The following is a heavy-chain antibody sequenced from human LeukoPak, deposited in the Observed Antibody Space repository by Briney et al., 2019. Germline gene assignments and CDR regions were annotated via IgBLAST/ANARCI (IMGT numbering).Heavy chain of an antibody. Sequence: GGSLRLSCAASGFTVSSNYMSWVRQAPGKGLEWVSVIYSGGSTYYADSVKGRFTISRDNSKNTLYLQMNSLRAEDTAVYYCARMSGSSTNFDYWGQGTLVTVSS. CDR3: ARMSGSSTNFDY. CDR2: IYSGGST. CDR1: GFTVSSNY. D-gene: IGHD1-26*01. V-gene: IGHV3-66*01. J-gene: IGHJ4*02.